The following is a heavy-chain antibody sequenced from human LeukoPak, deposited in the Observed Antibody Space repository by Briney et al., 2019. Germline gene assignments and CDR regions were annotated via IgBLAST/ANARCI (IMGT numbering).Heavy chain of an antibody. J-gene: IGHJ4*02. CDR1: GFTFSSYS. CDR2: ISSSSSTI. CDR3: ARDLEVGATFYYFDY. D-gene: IGHD1-26*01. Sequence: GGSLRLSCAASGFTFSSYSMNWVRQAPGKGLEWVSYISSSSSTIYYADSVKGRFTTSRDNAENSLYLQMNSLRAEDTAAYYCARDLEVGATFYYFDYWGQGTLVTVSS. V-gene: IGHV3-48*01.